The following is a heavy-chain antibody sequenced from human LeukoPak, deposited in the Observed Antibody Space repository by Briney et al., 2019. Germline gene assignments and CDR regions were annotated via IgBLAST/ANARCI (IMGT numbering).Heavy chain of an antibody. CDR1: GFTFSSYE. Sequence: QPGGSLRLSCAASGFTFSSYEMNWVRQAPGKGLEWVSYISSSGSTIYYADSVKGRFTISSDNAKNSLYLQMNSLRAEDTAVYYCVRETYYDILTGISGGMDVWGKGTTVTVSS. CDR3: VRETYYDILTGISGGMDV. V-gene: IGHV3-48*03. D-gene: IGHD3-9*01. CDR2: ISSSGSTI. J-gene: IGHJ6*04.